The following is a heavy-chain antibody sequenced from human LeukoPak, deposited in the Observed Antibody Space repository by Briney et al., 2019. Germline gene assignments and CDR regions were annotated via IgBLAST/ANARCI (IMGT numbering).Heavy chain of an antibody. D-gene: IGHD2-15*01. J-gene: IGHJ4*02. CDR2: ISGSGGST. CDR3: AKGTCSGGSCYRFDY. V-gene: IGHV3-23*01. Sequence: GGSLRLSCAASGFTFSSYAMSWVRQAPGKGLEWVSAISGSGGSTYYADSVKGRFTISGDNSKNTLYPQMNSLRAEDTAVYYCAKGTCSGGSCYRFDYWGQGTLVTVSS. CDR1: GFTFSSYA.